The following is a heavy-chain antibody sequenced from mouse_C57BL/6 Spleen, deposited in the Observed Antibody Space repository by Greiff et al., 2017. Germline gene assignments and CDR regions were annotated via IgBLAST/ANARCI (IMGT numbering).Heavy chain of an antibody. Sequence: EVQLVESGGGLVKPGGSLKLSCAASGFTFSDYGMHWVRQAPEKGLEWVAYISSGSSTIYYADTVKGRFTISRDNAKNTLFLQMTSLRSEDTAMYYCASPITTVVATDWYFDVWGTGTTVTVSS. CDR2: ISSGSSTI. D-gene: IGHD1-1*01. CDR1: GFTFSDYG. CDR3: ASPITTVVATDWYFDV. J-gene: IGHJ1*03. V-gene: IGHV5-17*01.